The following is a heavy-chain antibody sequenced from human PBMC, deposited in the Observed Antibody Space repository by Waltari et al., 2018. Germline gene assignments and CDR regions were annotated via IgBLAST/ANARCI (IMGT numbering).Heavy chain of an antibody. CDR2: INPNSGGT. Sequence: QVQLVQSGAEVKKPGASVKVSCKASGYTFTGYYMQWVRQAPGQGLEWMGWINPNSGGTNYAQKFQGRVTMTRDTSISTAYMELSRLRSDDTAVYYCARDNAFYGALSAVDYWGQGTLVTVSS. CDR3: ARDNAFYGALSAVDY. V-gene: IGHV1-2*02. J-gene: IGHJ4*02. D-gene: IGHD4-17*01. CDR1: GYTFTGYY.